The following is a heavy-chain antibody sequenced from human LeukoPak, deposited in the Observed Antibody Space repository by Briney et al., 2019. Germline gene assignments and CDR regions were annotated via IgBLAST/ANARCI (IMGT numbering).Heavy chain of an antibody. CDR2: IKQDGSEK. Sequence: GGSLRLSCTASGFTFGDYAMSWFRQAPGKGLEWVANIKQDGSEKYYVDSVKGRFTISRDNAKNSLYLQMNSLRAEDTAVYYCARVELRESYYYYYYMDVWGKGTTVTVSS. J-gene: IGHJ6*03. CDR1: GFTFGDYA. V-gene: IGHV3-7*04. D-gene: IGHD1-26*01. CDR3: ARVELRESYYYYYYMDV.